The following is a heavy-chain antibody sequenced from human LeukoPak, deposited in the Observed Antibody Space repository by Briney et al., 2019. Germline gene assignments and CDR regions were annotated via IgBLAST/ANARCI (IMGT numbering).Heavy chain of an antibody. CDR3: ARDHNWNYVADYYYYMDV. J-gene: IGHJ6*03. Sequence: LSQTLSLTCAISGDSDSSISAAWNWIRKSPSRGLEWLGRTYYRSKWYNDYAVSVKSRITINPDTSKNQFSLQLNSVTPEDTAVYYCARDHNWNYVADYYYYMDVWGKGTTVTVSS. CDR1: GDSDSSISAA. V-gene: IGHV6-1*01. CDR2: TYYRSKWYN. D-gene: IGHD1-7*01.